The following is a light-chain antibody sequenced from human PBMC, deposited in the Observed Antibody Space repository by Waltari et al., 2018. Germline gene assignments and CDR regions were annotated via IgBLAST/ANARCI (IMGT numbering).Light chain of an antibody. CDR2: RAS. J-gene: IGKJ4*01. Sequence: VMTQSPATLSVSPGQRVTLSCRASQSVTTNLAWYQQKPGQAPRILIYRASTRATNIPARFSGSGSGTEFTLTISRMQSEDFAFYHCQQYNDWPLSFGGGTKLEI. V-gene: IGKV3-15*01. CDR3: QQYNDWPLS. CDR1: QSVTTN.